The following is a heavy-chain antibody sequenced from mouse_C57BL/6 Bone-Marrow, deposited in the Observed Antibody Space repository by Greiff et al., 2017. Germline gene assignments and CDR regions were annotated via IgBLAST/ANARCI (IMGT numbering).Heavy chain of an antibody. CDR1: GYTFTGYW. J-gene: IGHJ2*01. D-gene: IGHD1-1*01. Sequence: VQLQQSGAELMKPGASVKLSCKATGYTFTGYWIEWVKQRPGHGLEWIGEILPGSGSTNYNEKFQGKATFTADTSSNPAYMQLSSLTTEDSAIYYCARPHYYGSSYPYYCDYWGQGTTRTVSS. CDR3: ARPHYYGSSYPYYCDY. V-gene: IGHV1-9*01. CDR2: ILPGSGST.